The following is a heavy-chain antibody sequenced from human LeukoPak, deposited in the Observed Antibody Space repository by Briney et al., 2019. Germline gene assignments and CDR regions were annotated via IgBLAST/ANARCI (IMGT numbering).Heavy chain of an antibody. CDR1: GGSISSSSYY. J-gene: IGHJ4*02. D-gene: IGHD6-19*01. Sequence: SETLSLTCTVSGGSISSSSYYWGWIRQPPGKGLEWIGNIFYSGSTYYNPSLKSRVTISVDTSKNQFSLKLNSVTAADTAVYYCARRETVAGGPFDYWGQGTLVTVSS. V-gene: IGHV4-39*01. CDR3: ARRETVAGGPFDY. CDR2: IFYSGST.